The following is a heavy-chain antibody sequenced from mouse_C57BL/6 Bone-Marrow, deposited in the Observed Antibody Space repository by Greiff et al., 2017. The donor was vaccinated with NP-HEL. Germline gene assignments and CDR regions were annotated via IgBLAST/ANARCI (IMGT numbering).Heavy chain of an antibody. CDR1: GYTFTSYW. CDR3: ARNCYYFDY. J-gene: IGHJ2*01. CDR2: IDPSDSYT. D-gene: IGHD4-1*01. Sequence: VQLHQSGAELVRPGTSVKLSCKASGYTFTSYWMHWVKQRPGQGLEWIGVIDPSDSYTNYNQQFKGKATLTVDTSSSTAYMQLSSLTSEDSAVYYCARNCYYFDYWGQGTTLTVSS. V-gene: IGHV1-59*01.